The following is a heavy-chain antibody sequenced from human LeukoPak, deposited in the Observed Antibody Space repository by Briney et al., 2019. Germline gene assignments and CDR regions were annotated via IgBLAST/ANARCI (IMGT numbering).Heavy chain of an antibody. V-gene: IGHV1-69*05. CDR3: ARGRRGVAGAFDI. J-gene: IGHJ3*02. CDR2: IIPIFGTA. Sequence: SVKVSCKASGGTFSSYAISWVRQAPGQGLEWMGGIIPIFGTANYAQKFQGRVTITTDESTSTAYMELSSLRSEDTAVYYCARGRRGVAGAFDIWGQGTMVTVSS. D-gene: IGHD3-10*01. CDR1: GGTFSSYA.